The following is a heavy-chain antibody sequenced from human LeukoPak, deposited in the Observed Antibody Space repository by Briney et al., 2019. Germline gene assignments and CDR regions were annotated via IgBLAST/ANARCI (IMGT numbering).Heavy chain of an antibody. CDR1: GFXFSSYW. D-gene: IGHD1-26*01. Sequence: PGGSLRPSCAASGFXFSSYWVHWVRQAPGKGLVWVSPINSDGSSTSYADSVKGRFTISRDNAKNTLSLQMNSLRAEDTAVYYCARVGGSNAFDIWGQGTMVIVSS. CDR2: INSDGSST. CDR3: ARVGGSNAFDI. J-gene: IGHJ3*02. V-gene: IGHV3-74*01.